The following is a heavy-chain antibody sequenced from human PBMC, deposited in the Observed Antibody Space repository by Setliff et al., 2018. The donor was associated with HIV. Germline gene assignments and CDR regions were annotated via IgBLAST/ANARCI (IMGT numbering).Heavy chain of an antibody. CDR3: ARGDGTKYYYYYYMDV. J-gene: IGHJ6*03. Sequence: SETLSLTCTVSAGSIRSSTYYWAWIRQPPGKGLEWIGYIYYSGSTNYNPSLKSRVTISVDTSKNQFSLKLSSVTAADTAVYYCARGDGTKYYYYYYMDVWGKGTTVTVSS. CDR2: IYYSGST. CDR1: AGSIRSSTYY. V-gene: IGHV4-61*05. D-gene: IGHD1-7*01.